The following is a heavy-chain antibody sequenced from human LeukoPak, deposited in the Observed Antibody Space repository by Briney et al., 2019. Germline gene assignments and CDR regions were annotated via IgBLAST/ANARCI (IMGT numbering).Heavy chain of an antibody. D-gene: IGHD2-21*02. Sequence: SSETLSLTCTVSGGSISSYYWSWIRQPPGKGLEWIGYIYYSGSTNYNPSLKSRVTISVDTSKNQFSLKLSSVTAEDTAVYYCARAPYCGGDCYVPWFDYWGQGTLVTVSS. CDR2: IYYSGST. V-gene: IGHV4-59*01. CDR3: ARAPYCGGDCYVPWFDY. J-gene: IGHJ4*02. CDR1: GGSISSYY.